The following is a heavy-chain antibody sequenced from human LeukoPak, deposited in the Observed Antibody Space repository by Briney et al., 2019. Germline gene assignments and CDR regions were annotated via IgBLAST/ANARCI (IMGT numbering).Heavy chain of an antibody. CDR2: IIPIFGTA. CDR1: GGTFSSYA. V-gene: IGHV1-69*13. D-gene: IGHD4-17*01. J-gene: IGHJ6*03. CDR3: ARGTLYGDYYYYYMDV. Sequence: SVKVSCKASGGTFSSYAISWVRQAPGQGLEWMGGIIPIFGTANYAQKFQGRVTITADESTSTAYMELSSLRSEDTAVYYCARGTLYGDYYYYYMDVWGKGTTVTVSS.